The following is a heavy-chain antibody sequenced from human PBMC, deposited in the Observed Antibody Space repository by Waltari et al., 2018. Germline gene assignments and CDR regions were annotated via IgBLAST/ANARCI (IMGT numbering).Heavy chain of an antibody. CDR1: GGSISSGSYY. V-gene: IGHV4-61*09. J-gene: IGHJ4*02. CDR3: ARGDWGGNSLNYFDY. D-gene: IGHD2-21*02. Sequence: QVQLQESGPGLVKPSQTLSLTCTVSGGSISSGSYYWSWIRQPAGKGLEWIGYIYTSGSTNYTPSLKSRVTISVDTSKNQFSLKLSSVTAADTAVYYCARGDWGGNSLNYFDYWGQGTLVTVSS. CDR2: IYTSGST.